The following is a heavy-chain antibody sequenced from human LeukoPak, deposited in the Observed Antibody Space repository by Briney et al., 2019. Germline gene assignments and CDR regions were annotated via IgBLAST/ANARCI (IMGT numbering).Heavy chain of an antibody. CDR1: GGSISSISYY. J-gene: IGHJ6*03. V-gene: IGHV4-39*07. D-gene: IGHD3-10*01. Sequence: SETLSLTCTVSGGSISSISYYWGWIRQPPGKGLEWIGHIYYRGSTFYNPSLRGRVTISVDTSKNHFSVKLTSVTTADMAVYYCALYGSGSYYYYMDVWGKGTTVTVSS. CDR2: IYYRGST. CDR3: ALYGSGSYYYYMDV.